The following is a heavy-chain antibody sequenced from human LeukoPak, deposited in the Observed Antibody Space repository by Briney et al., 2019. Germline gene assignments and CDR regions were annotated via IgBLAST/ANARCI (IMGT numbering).Heavy chain of an antibody. Sequence: GGSLRLSCAASGFTVSDAWMSWVRQAPGKGPEFVGRIRSKADGGATDFAAPVKGRFTISRDDSKNTLYLQMNSLKTEDTAVYYCTTSYPDYGDYEVCDPWGQGTLVTVSS. J-gene: IGHJ5*02. V-gene: IGHV3-15*01. D-gene: IGHD4-17*01. CDR1: GFTVSDAW. CDR2: IRSKADGGAT. CDR3: TTSYPDYGDYEVCDP.